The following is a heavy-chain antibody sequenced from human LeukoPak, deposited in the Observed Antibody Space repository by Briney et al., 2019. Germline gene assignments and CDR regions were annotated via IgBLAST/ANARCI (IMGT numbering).Heavy chain of an antibody. J-gene: IGHJ4*02. D-gene: IGHD1-26*01. CDR2: ISSSGSTI. CDR3: AKYGVSFSGSLPTDY. CDR1: GFTFSSYE. Sequence: PGGSLRLSCAASGFTFSSYEMNWVRQAPGKGLEWVSYISSSGSTIYYADSVKGRFTISRDNAKNSLYLQMNSLRAEDTAVYYCAKYGVSFSGSLPTDYWGQGTLVTVSS. V-gene: IGHV3-48*03.